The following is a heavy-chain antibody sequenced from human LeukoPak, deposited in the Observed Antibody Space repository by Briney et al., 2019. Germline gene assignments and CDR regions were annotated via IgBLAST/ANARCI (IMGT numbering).Heavy chain of an antibody. Sequence: PSETLSLTCTVSGGSISSYYWSWIRQPAGKGLEWIGRIYTSGSTNYNPSLKSRVTISVDTSKNQFSLKLSSVTAADTAVYYCARLVVPAARRSYWYFDLWGRGTLVTVSS. CDR1: GGSISSYY. J-gene: IGHJ2*01. CDR3: ARLVVPAARRSYWYFDL. D-gene: IGHD2-2*01. V-gene: IGHV4-4*07. CDR2: IYTSGST.